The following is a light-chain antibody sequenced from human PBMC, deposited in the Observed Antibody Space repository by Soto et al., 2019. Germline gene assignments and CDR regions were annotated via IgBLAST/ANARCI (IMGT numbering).Light chain of an antibody. J-gene: IGLJ1*01. Sequence: QSVLTQPASVSGSPGQSITISCTGTSSDVGAFNYVSWYQQHPGKAPKLMIFDVSNRPSGVSNRFSGSKSGNTASLTISGLHAEDEADYYCNSYTSTNSYVCGTGTKVTVL. CDR1: SSDVGAFNY. CDR2: DVS. CDR3: NSYTSTNSYV. V-gene: IGLV2-14*01.